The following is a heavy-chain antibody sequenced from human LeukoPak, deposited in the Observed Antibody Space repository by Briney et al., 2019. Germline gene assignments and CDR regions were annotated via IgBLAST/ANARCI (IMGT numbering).Heavy chain of an antibody. D-gene: IGHD1-26*01. CDR1: GVSFSIYE. Sequence: GRSLSLSCAASGVSFSIYEMNWVRQAPGQGLECISYISSSGTTIYYADSVKGRFTISRDNAKNSLYLQMNSLRAEDTAVYYCARDNGGYPYYFDYWGQGTLVTVSS. CDR3: ARDNGGYPYYFDY. V-gene: IGHV3-48*03. CDR2: ISSSGTTI. J-gene: IGHJ4*02.